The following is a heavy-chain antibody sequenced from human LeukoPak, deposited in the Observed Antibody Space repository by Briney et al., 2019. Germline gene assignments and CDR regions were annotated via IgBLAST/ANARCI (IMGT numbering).Heavy chain of an antibody. Sequence: SETLSLTCAVYGGSFSGYYWSWIRQPPGKGLEWIGEINHSGSTNYNPSLKSRVTISVDTSKNQFSLKLSSVTAADTAVYYCARGLYCSSTSCDYHWFDPRGQGTLVTVSS. D-gene: IGHD2-2*01. CDR2: INHSGST. V-gene: IGHV4-34*01. CDR1: GGSFSGYY. CDR3: ARGLYCSSTSCDYHWFDP. J-gene: IGHJ5*02.